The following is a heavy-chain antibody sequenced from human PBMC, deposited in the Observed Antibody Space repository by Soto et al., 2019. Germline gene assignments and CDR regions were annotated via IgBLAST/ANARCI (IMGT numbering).Heavy chain of an antibody. CDR2: FDPEDGET. D-gene: IGHD3-22*01. CDR3: ATGRGMGSGYHFEY. V-gene: IGHV1-24*01. CDR1: GYTLTELS. J-gene: IGHJ4*02. Sequence: GASVKVSCKVSGYTLTELSMHWVRQAPGKGLEWMGGFDPEDGETIYAQKFQGRVTMTEDTSTDTAYMELSSLRSEDTAVYYCATGRGMGSGYHFEYWGQRTLVNVSS.